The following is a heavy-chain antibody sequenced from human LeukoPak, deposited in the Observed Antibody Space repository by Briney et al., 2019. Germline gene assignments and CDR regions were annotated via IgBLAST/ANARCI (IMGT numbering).Heavy chain of an antibody. D-gene: IGHD6-19*01. CDR2: IYYSGST. Sequence: SETLSLTCTVSGGSISSYYWSWIRQPPGKGLEWIGDIYYSGSTNYNPSLKSRVTISVDTSKNQFSLKLSSVTAADTAVYYCARERWVAVAHPAGGYYFDYWGQGTLVTVSS. J-gene: IGHJ4*02. CDR3: ARERWVAVAHPAGGYYFDY. V-gene: IGHV4-59*01. CDR1: GGSISSYY.